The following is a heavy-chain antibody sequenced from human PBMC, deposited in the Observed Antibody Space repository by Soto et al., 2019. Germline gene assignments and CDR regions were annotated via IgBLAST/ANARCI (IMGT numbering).Heavy chain of an antibody. Sequence: GGSLRLSCVVSGLTFSDYCFHWVRQAPCKGLDWVAAISYDGSFVYYADSVRGRFTISRDNSRNTLDLQMNTLRHEDTAVYYCAKERGRNRNLVMDVCGQGTSVTFCS. D-gene: IGHD1-1*01. J-gene: IGHJ6*02. CDR2: ISYDGSFV. CDR3: AKERGRNRNLVMDV. V-gene: IGHV3-30*18. CDR1: GLTFSDYC.